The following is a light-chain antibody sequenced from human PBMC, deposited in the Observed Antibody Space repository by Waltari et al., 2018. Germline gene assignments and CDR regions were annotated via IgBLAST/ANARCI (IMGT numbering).Light chain of an antibody. V-gene: IGKV3-20*01. CDR1: QTIRTTY. Sequence: EIVLTQSPGTLSLSPGEGATLSCRTSQTIRTTYLAWYQQKPGQAPTLLIYGTFTRATGIPDRFTGSGSGTHFSLTISSLEPEDFATYYCQQYDSSPRTFGGGTKVEIK. CDR2: GTF. CDR3: QQYDSSPRT. J-gene: IGKJ4*01.